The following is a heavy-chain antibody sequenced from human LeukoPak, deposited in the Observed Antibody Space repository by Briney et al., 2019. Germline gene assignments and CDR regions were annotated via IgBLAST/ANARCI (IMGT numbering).Heavy chain of an antibody. J-gene: IGHJ4*02. CDR3: ARARGRYIDFLDY. Sequence: SETLSLTCTVSGGSISSNYYWGWIRQPPGKGLEWIVSFLYSGSTYYNPSLKSRVTISVDTSKNHFSLRLTSVTAADTAVYYCARARGRYIDFLDYWGQGTLITVSS. V-gene: IGHV4-39*02. D-gene: IGHD3-9*01. CDR1: GGSISSNYY. CDR2: FLYSGST.